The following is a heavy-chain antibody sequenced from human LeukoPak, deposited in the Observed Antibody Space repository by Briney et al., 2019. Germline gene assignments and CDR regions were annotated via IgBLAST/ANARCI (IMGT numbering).Heavy chain of an antibody. CDR3: ARVREGGYCSSTSCSHYYYYYMDV. V-gene: IGHV4-39*01. CDR2: IYYSGST. J-gene: IGHJ6*03. CDR1: GGSISSSSYY. D-gene: IGHD2-2*01. Sequence: KPSETLSLTCPVSGGSISSSSYYWGWIRQPPGKGLEWIGSIYYSGSTYYNPSLKSRVTISVDTSKNQFSLKLSSVTAADTAVYYCARVREGGYCSSTSCSHYYYYYMDVWGKGTTVTVSS.